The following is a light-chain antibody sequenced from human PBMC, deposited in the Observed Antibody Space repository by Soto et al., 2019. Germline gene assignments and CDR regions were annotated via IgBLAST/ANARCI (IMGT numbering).Light chain of an antibody. CDR1: QSVGSF. J-gene: IGKJ5*01. Sequence: EIVLTQSPATLSLSPGERATLSCRASQSVGSFLAWYQQKPGQAPRLLIYDASERATGIPARFSGSGSGTDFSLTISSLEPEDFAVYYCQQRKNWPITFGQGARLEIK. V-gene: IGKV3-11*01. CDR2: DAS. CDR3: QQRKNWPIT.